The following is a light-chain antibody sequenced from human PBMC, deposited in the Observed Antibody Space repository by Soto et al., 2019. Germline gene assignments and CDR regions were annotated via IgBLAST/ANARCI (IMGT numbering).Light chain of an antibody. Sequence: ETMMTQSPDTLSVSLGERATLSCRASQSLRSSLAWYQQKPGQAPRLLLYGASSRATGIPVRFSGSGSGTDFTLTISRLEPEDFAVYYCQQYGNSPITFGQGTRLEIK. V-gene: IGKV3-20*01. CDR3: QQYGNSPIT. CDR1: QSLRSS. CDR2: GAS. J-gene: IGKJ5*01.